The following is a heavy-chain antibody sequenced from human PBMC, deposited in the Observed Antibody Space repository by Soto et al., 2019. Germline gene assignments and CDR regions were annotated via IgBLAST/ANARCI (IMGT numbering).Heavy chain of an antibody. D-gene: IGHD3-16*01. CDR3: AREYDYVFSPELCNP. Sequence: GLMRLSCAVSGFTFRSYWMSWVRQAPGKGLEWVANIKQDGSEKYYVDSVKGRFTISRDNAKNSLYLQMNSLRAEDTAVYYYAREYDYVFSPELCNPWGQGTLAT. V-gene: IGHV3-7*01. J-gene: IGHJ5*02. CDR1: GFTFRSYW. CDR2: IKQDGSEK.